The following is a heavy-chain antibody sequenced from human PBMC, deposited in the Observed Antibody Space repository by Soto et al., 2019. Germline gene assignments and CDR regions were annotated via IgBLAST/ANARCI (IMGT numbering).Heavy chain of an antibody. V-gene: IGHV4-4*02. J-gene: IGHJ4*02. CDR3: ARVYSGSYSDS. Sequence: QVQLQESGPGLVKPSGTLSLTCAVSGGSIRSNNWWSWVRQPPGKGLEWIGEIFRGGSTYYNPSLKTRVTMSVDKSKNQFSLKLSSVTAADTAVYFCARVYSGSYSDSWGQGTLVTVSS. CDR1: GGSIRSNNW. CDR2: IFRGGST. D-gene: IGHD1-26*01.